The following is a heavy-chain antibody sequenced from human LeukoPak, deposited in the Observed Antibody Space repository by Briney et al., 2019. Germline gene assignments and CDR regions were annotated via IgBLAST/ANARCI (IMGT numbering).Heavy chain of an antibody. V-gene: IGHV4-59*08. CDR3: ATTGATSPSSASWFNIEY. J-gene: IGHJ4*02. CDR2: IYYSGGT. D-gene: IGHD6-13*01. CDR1: GGSVTSYY. Sequence: PSETLSLTCTVSGGSVTSYYCNWVRQPPGRGLDWIGYIYYSGGTNYNPSLESRVTISLDTAKNQFSLKLRSVTAEDTAVYYCATTGATSPSSASWFNIEYWGQGTLVPVSS.